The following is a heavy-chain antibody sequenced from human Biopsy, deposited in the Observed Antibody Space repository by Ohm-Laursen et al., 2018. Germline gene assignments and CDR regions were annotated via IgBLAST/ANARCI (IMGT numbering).Heavy chain of an antibody. J-gene: IGHJ4*02. V-gene: IGHV3-21*01. CDR1: GFTFSGFS. CDR2: ISASGNHI. D-gene: IGHD2/OR15-2a*01. Sequence: SLRLSCTASGFTFSGFSMNWVRQAPGKGLEWVSSISASGNHIYYTDPVKGRFTVPRDNGKNSVYLQMNSLRVEDTAVYYCARDGEAKYCKHGVCPSDFWGQGTLVTVSS. CDR3: ARDGEAKYCKHGVCPSDF.